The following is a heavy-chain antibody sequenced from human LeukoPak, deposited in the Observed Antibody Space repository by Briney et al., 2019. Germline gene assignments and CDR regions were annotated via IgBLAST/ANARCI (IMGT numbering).Heavy chain of an antibody. J-gene: IGHJ2*01. D-gene: IGHD3-22*01. V-gene: IGHV3-53*01. Sequence: GGSLRLSCAASGFTVSSNYMSWVRQAPGKGLEWVSVIYSGGSTHYADSVKGRFTISRDNSKNTLYLQMNSLRAEDTAVYYCARVHRLNYYDSSGYYFSWYFDLWGRGTLVTVSS. CDR3: ARVHRLNYYDSSGYYFSWYFDL. CDR1: GFTVSSNY. CDR2: IYSGGST.